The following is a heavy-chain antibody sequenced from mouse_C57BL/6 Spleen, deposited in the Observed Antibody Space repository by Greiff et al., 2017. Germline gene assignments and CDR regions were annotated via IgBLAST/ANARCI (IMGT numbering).Heavy chain of an antibody. D-gene: IGHD2-3*01. V-gene: IGHV1-47*01. CDR1: GYTFTTYP. CDR2: FHPYNDDT. Sequence: QVQLQQSGAELVKPGASVKMSCKASGYTFTTYPIEWMKQTHGKSLEWIGNFHPYNDDTKYNEKFKGKAILTVDKSSSTVYLELSRLTSDDSAVYYCARRQSCDGQYFDVWGTGTTVTVSS. CDR3: ARRQSCDGQYFDV. J-gene: IGHJ1*03.